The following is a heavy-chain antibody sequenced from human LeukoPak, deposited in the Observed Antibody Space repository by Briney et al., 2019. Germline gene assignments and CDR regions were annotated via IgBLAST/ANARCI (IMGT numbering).Heavy chain of an antibody. V-gene: IGHV4-59*12. CDR2: IYYSGST. Sequence: SETLSLTCTVSGGSISSYYWSWIRQPPGKGLEWIGYIYYSGSTNYNPSLKSRVTISADTSKNQFSLKMSSVTAADTAVYYCASGVDSSENFDYWGRRTLVTVSS. J-gene: IGHJ4*02. D-gene: IGHD3-22*01. CDR3: ASGVDSSENFDY. CDR1: GGSISSYY.